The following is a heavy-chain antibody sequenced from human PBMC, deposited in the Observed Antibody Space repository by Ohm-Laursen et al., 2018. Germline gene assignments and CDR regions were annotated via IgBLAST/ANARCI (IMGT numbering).Heavy chain of an antibody. Sequence: GSLRLSCTASGFIFSSFYMSWVRQAPGKGLEWVANIKPDGSEKYYVNSVKSRFTISRDNAKNSLYLQMDSLRAEDTAMYYCVRDRRETSISIRAGGQGALVTVSS. CDR2: IKPDGSEK. J-gene: IGHJ4*02. V-gene: IGHV3-7*01. CDR1: GFIFSSFY. CDR3: VRDRRETSISIRA. D-gene: IGHD6-6*01.